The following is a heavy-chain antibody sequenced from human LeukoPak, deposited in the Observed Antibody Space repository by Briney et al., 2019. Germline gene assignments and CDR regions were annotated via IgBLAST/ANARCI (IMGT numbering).Heavy chain of an antibody. CDR1: GGSFSGYY. D-gene: IGHD6-19*01. CDR3: GREGVIGVAGTSFDP. Sequence: PSETLSLTCAVYGGSFSGYYWSWIRQPPGKGLEWIGEINHSGSTNYNPSLKSRVTISVDTSKNQFFLKLSSVTAADTAVYYCGREGVIGVAGTSFDPWGQGTLVTVSS. CDR2: INHSGST. J-gene: IGHJ5*02. V-gene: IGHV4-34*01.